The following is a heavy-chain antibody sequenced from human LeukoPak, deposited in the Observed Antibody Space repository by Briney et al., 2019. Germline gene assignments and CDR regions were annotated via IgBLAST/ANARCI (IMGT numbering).Heavy chain of an antibody. V-gene: IGHV1-2*02. CDR2: INANSGDT. CDR3: ARVVRWLSGVDY. CDR1: GYTFTGYY. D-gene: IGHD4-23*01. Sequence: ASVKVSCKASGYTFTGYYMHWVGQAPGQGFEWMGWINANSGDTDYAPKFQGRITMTRDTSISTAYMELSRLTSDDTAVYYCARVVRWLSGVDYWGQGTLVTVSS. J-gene: IGHJ4*02.